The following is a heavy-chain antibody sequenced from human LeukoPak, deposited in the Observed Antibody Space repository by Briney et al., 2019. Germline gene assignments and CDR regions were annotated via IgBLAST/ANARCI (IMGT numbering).Heavy chain of an antibody. V-gene: IGHV3-23*01. CDR1: GFTFSSYA. J-gene: IGHJ4*02. Sequence: GGSLRLSCAASGFTFSSYAMSWVRQAPGKGLEWVSAISGSGGNTYYANSVKGRFTISRDNSKNTLYLQMNILRAEDKAVYYGGGGGGTAYSSSWFDCWGQGSLVTVSS. D-gene: IGHD6-13*01. CDR3: GGGGGTAYSSSWFDC. CDR2: ISGSGGNT.